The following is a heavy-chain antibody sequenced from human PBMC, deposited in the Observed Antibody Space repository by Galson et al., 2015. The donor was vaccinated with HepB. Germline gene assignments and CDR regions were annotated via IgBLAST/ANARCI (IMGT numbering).Heavy chain of an antibody. D-gene: IGHD6-13*01. J-gene: IGHJ4*02. V-gene: IGHV1-69*04. Sequence: SVKVSCKASGGTFSSYTISWVRQAPGQGLEWMGRIIPILGIANYAQKFQGRVTITADKSTSTAYMELSSLRSEDTAVYYCARDAYKYSSSWYLDYWGQGTLVTVSS. CDR1: GGTFSSYT. CDR3: ARDAYKYSSSWYLDY. CDR2: IIPILGIA.